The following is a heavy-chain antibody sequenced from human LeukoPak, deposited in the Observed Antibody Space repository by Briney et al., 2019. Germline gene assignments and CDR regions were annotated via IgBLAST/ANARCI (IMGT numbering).Heavy chain of an antibody. D-gene: IGHD3-16*02. CDR2: IYYSGST. Sequence: PSETLSLTCTVSGGSISSSSYYWGWIRQPPGKGLEWIGSIYYSGSTYYNPSLKSRVTISVDTSKNQFSLKLSSVTAADTAVYYCARGARYVWGSYRYRPSLFDYWGQGTLVTVSS. J-gene: IGHJ4*02. CDR3: ARGARYVWGSYRYRPSLFDY. CDR1: GGSISSSSYY. V-gene: IGHV4-39*07.